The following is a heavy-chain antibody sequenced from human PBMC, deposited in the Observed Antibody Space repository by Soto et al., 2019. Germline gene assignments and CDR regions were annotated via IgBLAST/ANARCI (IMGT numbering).Heavy chain of an antibody. CDR1: GSVISSSSYY. D-gene: IGHD3-10*01. Sequence: PSGTVWQTGVVSGSVISSSSYYWGWIRQPPGKGLEWIGSIYYSGSTYYNPSLKSRVTISVDTSKNQFSLKLSSVTAADTAVYYCASIRAGSGSYYNDYYYYGMDVWGQGTTVTVSS. CDR2: IYYSGST. V-gene: IGHV4-39*01. CDR3: ASIRAGSGSYYNDYYYYGMDV. J-gene: IGHJ6*02.